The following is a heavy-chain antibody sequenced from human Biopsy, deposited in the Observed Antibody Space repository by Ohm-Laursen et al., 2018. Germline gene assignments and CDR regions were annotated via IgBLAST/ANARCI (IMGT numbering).Heavy chain of an antibody. CDR2: VYYSGTT. J-gene: IGHJ6*02. Sequence: SETLSLTCTVSGGSISSDWWSWIRQTPGKGLEWIGYVYYSGTTTYNPSLRSRVTISVDTSMNQISLRLQSVIAADTAIYYCTRATNSTGWPYYYFYGMDIWGQGTTVTVSS. CDR3: TRATNSTGWPYYYFYGMDI. CDR1: GGSISSDW. V-gene: IGHV4-59*01. D-gene: IGHD2/OR15-2a*01.